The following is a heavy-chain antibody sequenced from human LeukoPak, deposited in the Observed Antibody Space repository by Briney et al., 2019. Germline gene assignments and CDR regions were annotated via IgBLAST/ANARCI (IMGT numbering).Heavy chain of an antibody. CDR2: VSTYNGNT. J-gene: IGHJ4*02. D-gene: IGHD2-2*01. CDR1: GYNFISYG. V-gene: IGHV1-18*01. Sequence: ASVKVSCKASGYNFISYGVSWVRQAPGQGLEWMGWVSTYNGNTNYAQNLQYRVTMTTDPATSTAYMELRSLRSDDTAVYYCARGYCTSTSCPGGKDYWGQGTLVTVSS. CDR3: ARGYCTSTSCPGGKDY.